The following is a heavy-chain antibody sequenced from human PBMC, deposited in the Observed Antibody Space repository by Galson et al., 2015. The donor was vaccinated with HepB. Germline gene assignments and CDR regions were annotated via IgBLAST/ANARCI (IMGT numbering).Heavy chain of an antibody. CDR1: GFTFSSYA. J-gene: IGHJ6*02. CDR3: AKDWSGGIFGVVVLDV. D-gene: IGHD3-3*01. Sequence: SLRLSCAASGFTFSSYAMSWVRPAPGKGLEWVSAISGSGDSTYYADSVKGRFTISRDNSKNTLYLQMNSLRAEDTAVYYCAKDWSGGIFGVVVLDVWGQGTTVTVSS. CDR2: ISGSGDST. V-gene: IGHV3-23*01.